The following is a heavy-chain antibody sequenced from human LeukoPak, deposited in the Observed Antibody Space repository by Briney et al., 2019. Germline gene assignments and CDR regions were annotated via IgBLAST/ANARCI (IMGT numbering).Heavy chain of an antibody. CDR3: AKSGLSRFDY. CDR2: VSGSGGNT. D-gene: IGHD4/OR15-4a*01. Sequence: GGSLRLSCAASGFTFSSYAMSWVRQAPGKGLEWVSSVSGSGGNTHYADSVKGRFTISRDNSKNTLSLQMNSLRAEDTAVYYCAKSGLSRFDYWGQGTLVTVSS. V-gene: IGHV3-23*01. CDR1: GFTFSSYA. J-gene: IGHJ4*02.